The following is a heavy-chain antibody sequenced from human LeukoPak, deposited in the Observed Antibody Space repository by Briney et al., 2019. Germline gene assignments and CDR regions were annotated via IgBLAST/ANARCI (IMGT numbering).Heavy chain of an antibody. CDR2: INPNSGGT. V-gene: IGHV1-2*02. CDR1: GYTLTGYY. D-gene: IGHD2-2*01. CDR3: ARGGYCSSTSCYGAYYYYYYMDV. J-gene: IGHJ6*03. Sequence: GASVKVSCKASGYTLTGYYMHWARQAPGQGLEWMGWINPNSGGTNYAQKFQGRVTMTRDTSISTAYMELSRLRSDDTAVYYCARGGYCSSTSCYGAYYYYYYMDVWGKGTTVTVSS.